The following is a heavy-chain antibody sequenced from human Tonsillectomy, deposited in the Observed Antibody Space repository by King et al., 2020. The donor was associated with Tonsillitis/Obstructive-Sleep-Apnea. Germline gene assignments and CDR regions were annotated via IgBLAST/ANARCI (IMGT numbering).Heavy chain of an antibody. Sequence: VQLQESGPGLVKPSETLSLTCTVSGGSISSYYWSWIRQPPGKGLEWIGYIYYSGSTNYNPSLKSRVTISVDTSKNQFSLKLSSLTAADTAVYYCARDDSSGYYFDAFDIWGQGTMVTVSS. CDR3: ARDDSSGYYFDAFDI. CDR1: GGSISSYY. J-gene: IGHJ3*02. V-gene: IGHV4-59*01. D-gene: IGHD3-22*01. CDR2: IYYSGST.